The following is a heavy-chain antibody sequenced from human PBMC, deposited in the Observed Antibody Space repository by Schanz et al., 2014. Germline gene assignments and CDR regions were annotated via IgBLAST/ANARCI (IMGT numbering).Heavy chain of an antibody. D-gene: IGHD2-2*01. CDR2: INTKTGNP. J-gene: IGHJ4*02. CDR1: GYSFSTYA. V-gene: IGHV7-4-1*02. Sequence: QVHLVQSESELKNPGASVKVSCKTSGYSFSTYAMNWVRQAPGQGLEWMGWINTKTGNPTYAQGFTGRFVFSLDTSVSTTHLQSTNLKADDTAVYYCARGYCAGTSCPIFDYWGQGTLVTVSS. CDR3: ARGYCAGTSCPIFDY.